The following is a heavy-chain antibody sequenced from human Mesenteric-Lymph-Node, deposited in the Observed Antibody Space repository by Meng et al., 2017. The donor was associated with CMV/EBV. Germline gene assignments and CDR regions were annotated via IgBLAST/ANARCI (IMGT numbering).Heavy chain of an antibody. Sequence: SETLSLTCTVSGGSISSYYWSWIRQPPGKGLEWIGYIYYSGSTNYNPSLKSRVTISVDTSKNQFSLKLSAVTAADTAVYYCARGGVVVPAAIVIPFDYWGQGTLVTVSS. CDR1: GGSISSYY. D-gene: IGHD2-2*02. V-gene: IGHV4-59*01. J-gene: IGHJ4*02. CDR3: ARGGVVVPAAIVIPFDY. CDR2: IYYSGST.